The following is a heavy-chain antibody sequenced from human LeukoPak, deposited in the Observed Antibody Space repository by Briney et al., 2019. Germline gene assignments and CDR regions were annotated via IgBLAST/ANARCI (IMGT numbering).Heavy chain of an antibody. Sequence: ASVKVSCKASGGTFISYAISWVRQAPGQGLEWMGGIIPIFGTANYAQKFQGRVTITADESTSTAYMELSSLRSEDTAVYYCAGRYSSGWERGGFDYWGQGTLVTVSS. CDR1: GGTFISYA. D-gene: IGHD6-19*01. V-gene: IGHV1-69*13. CDR2: IIPIFGTA. CDR3: AGRYSSGWERGGFDY. J-gene: IGHJ4*02.